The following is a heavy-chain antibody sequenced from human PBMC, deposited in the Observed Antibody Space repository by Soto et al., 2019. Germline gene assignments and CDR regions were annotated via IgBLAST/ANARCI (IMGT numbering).Heavy chain of an antibody. V-gene: IGHV1-69*04. J-gene: IGHJ4*02. CDR1: GGTFSTST. D-gene: IGHD5-12*01. CDR2: IIPILDVA. CDR3: ARDSPIGSTYSGYDAIDS. Sequence: SVKVSCKASGGTFSTSTFTWVRQAPGQGLEWMGRIIPILDVADYAQDFQGRVTITADKSTSTAYMELTSLTSKDTAVYYCARDSPIGSTYSGYDAIDSWGQGTLVTVSS.